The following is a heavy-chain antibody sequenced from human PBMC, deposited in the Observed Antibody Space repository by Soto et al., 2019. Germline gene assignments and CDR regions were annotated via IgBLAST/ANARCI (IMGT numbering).Heavy chain of an antibody. CDR2: IYYSGST. CDR3: ARDGTIFGENYMDF. D-gene: IGHD3-3*01. Sequence: SETLSLTCTVSGGSIISYYWSWILQPPGKGLEWIGYIYYSGSTNYNPSLKSRVTISVDTSKNQFSLKLSSVTAADTAVYYCARDGTIFGENYMDFWGKGTTVTVSS. V-gene: IGHV4-59*01. CDR1: GGSIISYY. J-gene: IGHJ6*03.